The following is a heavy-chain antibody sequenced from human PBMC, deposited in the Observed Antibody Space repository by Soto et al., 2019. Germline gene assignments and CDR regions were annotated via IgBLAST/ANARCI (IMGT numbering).Heavy chain of an antibody. V-gene: IGHV4-39*01. CDR1: GASISSSRSY. Sequence: PSETLSLICTVSGASISSSRSYWGWVRQPPGKGLEWIVSFYYTGGTYSTYYNPSLKSRVTISVDTSKSQFSLNLRSVTAADTAVYYCASPRQGNYDFLSGYYALDYWGQGTLVTVSS. CDR3: ASPRQGNYDFLSGYYALDY. CDR2: FYYTGGT. D-gene: IGHD3-3*01. J-gene: IGHJ4*02.